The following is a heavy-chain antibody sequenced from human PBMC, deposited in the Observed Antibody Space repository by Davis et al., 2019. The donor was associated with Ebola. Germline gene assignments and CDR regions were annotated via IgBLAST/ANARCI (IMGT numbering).Heavy chain of an antibody. CDR2: ISAYNGNT. J-gene: IGHJ4*02. D-gene: IGHD2-2*02. V-gene: IGHV1-18*01. CDR3: ARDGSVAAIELDY. Sequence: ASVKVSCKASGYTFNLYGISWVRQAPGQGLEWMGWISAYNGNTNYAQRFQDRVTMTTGTATNTAYMEVRGLRSDDTAVYYCARDGSVAAIELDYWGQGTLVTVSS. CDR1: GYTFNLYG.